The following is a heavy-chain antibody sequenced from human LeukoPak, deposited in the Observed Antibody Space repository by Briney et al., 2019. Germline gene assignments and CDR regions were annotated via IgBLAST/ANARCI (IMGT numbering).Heavy chain of an antibody. Sequence: GGSLRLSCAASGFTFSSYAMSWVRQAPGKGLEWVANIKGDGREKYYVDSVKGRFTISRDNAKNSLYLQMNSLRAEDTAVYYCADGEGLPLDYWGQGTLVTVSS. D-gene: IGHD3-3*01. J-gene: IGHJ4*02. CDR2: IKGDGREK. V-gene: IGHV3-7*01. CDR3: ADGEGLPLDY. CDR1: GFTFSSYA.